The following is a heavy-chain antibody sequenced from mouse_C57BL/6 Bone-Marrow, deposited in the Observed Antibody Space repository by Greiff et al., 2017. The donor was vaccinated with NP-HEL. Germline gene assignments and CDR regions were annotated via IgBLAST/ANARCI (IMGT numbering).Heavy chain of an antibody. D-gene: IGHD1-1*01. V-gene: IGHV5-4*03. CDR3: ARFLYYYAGAWFAY. CDR1: GFTFSSYA. Sequence: EVKLMESGGGLVKPGGSLKLSCAASGFTFSSYAMSWVRQTPEKRLEWVATISDGGSYTYYPDNVKGRFTISRDNAKNNLYLQMSHLKSEDTAMYYCARFLYYYAGAWFAYWGQGTLVTVSA. CDR2: ISDGGSYT. J-gene: IGHJ3*01.